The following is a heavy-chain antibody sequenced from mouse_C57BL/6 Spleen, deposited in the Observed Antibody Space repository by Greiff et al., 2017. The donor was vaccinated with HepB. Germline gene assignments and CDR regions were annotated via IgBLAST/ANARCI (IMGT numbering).Heavy chain of an antibody. Sequence: QVQLQQSGAELVRPGASVTLSCKASGYTFTDYEMHWVKQTPVHGLEWIGAIDPETGGTAYNQKFKGKAILTADKSSSTAYMELRSLTSEDSAVYYCTRAVATRYAMDYWGQGTSVTVSS. CDR1: GYTFTDYE. D-gene: IGHD1-1*01. V-gene: IGHV1-15*01. J-gene: IGHJ4*01. CDR2: IDPETGGT. CDR3: TRAVATRYAMDY.